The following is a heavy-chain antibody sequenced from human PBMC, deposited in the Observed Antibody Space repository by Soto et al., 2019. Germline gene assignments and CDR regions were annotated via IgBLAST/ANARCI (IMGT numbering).Heavy chain of an antibody. D-gene: IGHD3-3*01. CDR3: ARIQGSWSGYGRWFDP. CDR2: IFSNDEK. Sequence: QVTLKESGPVLVKPTETLTLTCTVSGFSLSNARMGVSWIRQPPGKALEWLAHIFSNDEKSYSTSLKSRLTISKYTSKSQVVLTMPNMDPVVTATYYWARIQGSWSGYGRWFDPWGQGTLFTVSS. V-gene: IGHV2-26*01. J-gene: IGHJ5*02. CDR1: GFSLSNARMG.